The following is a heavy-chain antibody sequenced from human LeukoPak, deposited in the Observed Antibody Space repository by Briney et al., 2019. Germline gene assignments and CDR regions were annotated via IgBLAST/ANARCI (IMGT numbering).Heavy chain of an antibody. CDR2: VYSDGVT. Sequence: PGGSLRLSCAASGFTVSSYGMSWVRQAPGKGPEWVSLVYSDGVTHYADSVQGRFTTSRDNSKNTLYLQMNNLRVEDTAIYHCVRDRAEGRAWVEFDPWGQGILVIVSS. V-gene: IGHV3-66*02. CDR1: GFTVSSYG. CDR3: VRDRAEGRAWVEFDP. J-gene: IGHJ5*02.